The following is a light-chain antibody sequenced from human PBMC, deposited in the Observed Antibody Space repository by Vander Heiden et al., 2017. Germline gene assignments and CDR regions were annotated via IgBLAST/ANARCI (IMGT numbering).Light chain of an antibody. CDR3: HVLHSGPDHPWV. J-gene: IGLJ3*02. CDR1: RIERKS. V-gene: IGLV3-21*02. Sequence: YVPTQPPPVSVAPGQTARIARDGIRIERKSLRRYQQQPGHAPVMAVYDDSERPSGIPERFSGSNSGNTAPLTISGVEGGDEADYYCHVLHSGPDHPWVFGGGTKLTVL. CDR2: DDS.